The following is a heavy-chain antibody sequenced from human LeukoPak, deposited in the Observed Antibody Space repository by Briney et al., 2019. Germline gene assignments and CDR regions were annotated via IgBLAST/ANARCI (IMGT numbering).Heavy chain of an antibody. D-gene: IGHD3-3*01. Sequence: ASVKVSCKASGYTFTGYYMHWVRQAPGQGLEWMGWINPNSGGTNYAQKFQGRVTMTRDTSISTAYVELSRLRSDDTAVYYCARVAIFGVEVKGGGDYWGQGTLVTASS. CDR1: GYTFTGYY. V-gene: IGHV1-2*02. J-gene: IGHJ4*02. CDR2: INPNSGGT. CDR3: ARVAIFGVEVKGGGDY.